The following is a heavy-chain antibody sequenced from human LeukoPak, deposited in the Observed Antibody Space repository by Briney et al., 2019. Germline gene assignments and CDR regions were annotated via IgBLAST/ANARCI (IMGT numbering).Heavy chain of an antibody. CDR2: FDPEDGET. J-gene: IGHJ4*02. D-gene: IGHD2-15*01. CDR1: GYTLTELS. Sequence: ASVKVSCKVSGYTLTELSMLWVRQAPGKGLEWMGGFDPEDGETIYAQQFQGRVTMTEDTSTDTAYMELSSLRSEDTAVYYCATGDRYCSGGSCHRAFFDYWGQGTLVSVSS. CDR3: ATGDRYCSGGSCHRAFFDY. V-gene: IGHV1-24*01.